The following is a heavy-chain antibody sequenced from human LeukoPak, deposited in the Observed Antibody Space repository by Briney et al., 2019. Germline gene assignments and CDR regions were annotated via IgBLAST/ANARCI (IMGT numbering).Heavy chain of an antibody. J-gene: IGHJ4*02. V-gene: IGHV1-69*13. D-gene: IGHD2-15*01. CDR1: GGTFSSYA. Sequence: ASVKVSCKVSGGTFSSYAISWVRQAPGQGLEWMGGIIPIFGTANYAQKFQGRVTITADESTSTAYMELSSLRSEDTAVYYCARGYCSGGSCYNPPLGYWGQGTLVTVSS. CDR2: IIPIFGTA. CDR3: ARGYCSGGSCYNPPLGY.